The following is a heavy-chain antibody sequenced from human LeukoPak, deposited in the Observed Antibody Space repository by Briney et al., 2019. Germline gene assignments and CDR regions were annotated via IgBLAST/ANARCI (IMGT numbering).Heavy chain of an antibody. J-gene: IGHJ4*02. D-gene: IGHD3-10*01. CDR3: ARGTAIWFGELLPYEYYFDY. Sequence: ASVKVSFKASGYTFTGCYMYWVRQAPGQGLEWVGWINPNGGGTNYAQKFQGRVTMTRDTSISTAYMELSRLRSDDTAVYYCARGTAIWFGELLPYEYYFDYWGQGTLVTVSS. V-gene: IGHV1-2*02. CDR2: INPNGGGT. CDR1: GYTFTGCY.